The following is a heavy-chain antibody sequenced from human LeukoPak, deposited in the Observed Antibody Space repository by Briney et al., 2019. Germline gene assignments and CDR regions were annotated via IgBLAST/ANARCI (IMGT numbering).Heavy chain of an antibody. V-gene: IGHV4-34*01. CDR3: ARAATKDIIIVRGLDY. D-gene: IGHD3-10*01. Sequence: SETLSLTCAVYGGSFSGYYWSWIRQPPGKGLEWVGEINHSGSTNYNPSLKSRVTISIDKSKNQFSLRLTSMTPADTAVYFCARAATKDIIIVRGLDYWGQGTLVTVSS. CDR1: GGSFSGYY. CDR2: INHSGST. J-gene: IGHJ4*02.